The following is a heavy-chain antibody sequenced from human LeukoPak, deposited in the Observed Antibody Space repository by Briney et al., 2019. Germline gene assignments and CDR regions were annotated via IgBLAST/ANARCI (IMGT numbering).Heavy chain of an antibody. CDR3: AREYSHSSGYYYFDY. V-gene: IGHV3-53*01. D-gene: IGHD3-22*01. CDR2: IYSGGST. CDR1: GFTVSSNH. Sequence: GGSLRLSCAASGFTVSSNHMSWVRQAPGKGLEWVSVIYSGGSTYYADSVKGRFTISRDNSKNTLYLQMNSLRAEDTAVYYCAREYSHSSGYYYFDYWGQGTPVTVSS. J-gene: IGHJ4*02.